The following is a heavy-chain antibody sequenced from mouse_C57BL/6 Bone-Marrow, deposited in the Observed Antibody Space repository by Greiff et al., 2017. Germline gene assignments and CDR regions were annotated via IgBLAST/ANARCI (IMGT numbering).Heavy chain of an antibody. D-gene: IGHD1-1*01. CDR2: ISDGGSYT. J-gene: IGHJ2*01. CDR1: EFTFSSYA. V-gene: IGHV5-4*01. Sequence: VQLKESGGGLVKPGGSLKLSCAASEFTFSSYAMSWVRQTPEKRLEWVATISDGGSYTYYPDNVKGRFPISRDNAKNNLYLQMSHLKSEDTAMYYCARDGSSFDYWGQGTTLTVSS. CDR3: ARDGSSFDY.